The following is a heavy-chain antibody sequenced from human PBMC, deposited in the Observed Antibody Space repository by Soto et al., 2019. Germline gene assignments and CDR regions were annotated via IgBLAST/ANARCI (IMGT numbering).Heavy chain of an antibody. V-gene: IGHV3-30-3*01. D-gene: IGHD4-17*01. CDR1: GFTFNIYA. Sequence: GGSLRLSCAASGFTFNIYALHWVRQAPGKGLEWVAVISFDGTKKYYSDSVKGRFTISRDNLKNTLYLQMNNLRVEDAALYFCAREDDYGYRYINYGLDVWGPGTTLNVSS. CDR3: AREDDYGYRYINYGLDV. CDR2: ISFDGTKK. J-gene: IGHJ6*02.